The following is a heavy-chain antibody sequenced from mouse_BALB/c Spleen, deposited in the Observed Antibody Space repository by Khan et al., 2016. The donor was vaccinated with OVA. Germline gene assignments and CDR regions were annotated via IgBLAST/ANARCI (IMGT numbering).Heavy chain of an antibody. CDR3: AREASSWDFSFPY. Sequence: EVQLVESGPELVEPGASVKMSCKASGYTFSNYVIHWMKQKPGQGLEWIAYINPYNAGTRYNEKFKGKATLTSDISSTTAYMELNSLTSEDSAVYYCAREASSWDFSFPYWGQGTLVTVSA. CDR1: GYTFSNYV. J-gene: IGHJ3*01. CDR2: INPYNAGT. V-gene: IGHV1S136*01. D-gene: IGHD4-1*01.